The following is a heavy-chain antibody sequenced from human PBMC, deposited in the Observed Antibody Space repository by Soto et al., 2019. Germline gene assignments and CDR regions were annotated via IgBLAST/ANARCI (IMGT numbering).Heavy chain of an antibody. CDR2: INAGNGNT. J-gene: IGHJ6*02. D-gene: IGHD3-3*01. V-gene: IGHV1-3*01. CDR3: ASRSRNDIWSGQYYYYYYGMDV. Sequence: GASVKVSCKASGYTFTSYAMHWVRQAPGQRLEWMGWINAGNGNTKYSQKFQGRVTITRDTSASTAYMGLSSLRSEDTAVYYCASRSRNDIWSGQYYYYYYGMDVWGQGTTVTVSS. CDR1: GYTFTSYA.